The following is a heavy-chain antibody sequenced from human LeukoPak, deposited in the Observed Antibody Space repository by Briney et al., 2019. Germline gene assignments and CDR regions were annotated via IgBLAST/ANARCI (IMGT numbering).Heavy chain of an antibody. CDR1: GGSISSYY. CDR3: ARENVARYWYFDL. V-gene: IGHV4-4*07. CDR2: IHASGNT. J-gene: IGHJ2*01. Sequence: SXXXXLTCTVSGGSISSYYWSWIRQPAGKALEWIGRIHASGNTNYNPSLKSRVTLSVDTSKNQFSLKLNSVTAADTAVYYCARENVARYWYFDLWGRGTLVTVSS.